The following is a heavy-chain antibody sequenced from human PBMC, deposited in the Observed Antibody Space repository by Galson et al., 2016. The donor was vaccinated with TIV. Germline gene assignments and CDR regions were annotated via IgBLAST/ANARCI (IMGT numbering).Heavy chain of an antibody. CDR2: VHHVGVT. D-gene: IGHD5-12*01. J-gene: IGHJ6*02. CDR3: ARHYNNIVIGEGWYYDNGMDV. Sequence: SETLSLTCAVSGYSISSGYWWDWIRQAPGKGLEWIGTVHHVGVTFYNPSLKSRVTITKDDPDNSFSLKRRSVTAADTATYYCARHYNNIVIGEGWYYDNGMDVWGQGTTVTVSS. V-gene: IGHV4-38-2*01. CDR1: GYSISSGYW.